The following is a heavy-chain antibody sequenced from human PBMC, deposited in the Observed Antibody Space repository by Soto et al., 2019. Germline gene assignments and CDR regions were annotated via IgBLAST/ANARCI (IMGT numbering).Heavy chain of an antibody. J-gene: IGHJ4*02. CDR1: GFTVSNNY. CDR2: IYSGGST. CDR3: ATCTSVDY. D-gene: IGHD2-2*01. V-gene: IGHV3-53*02. Sequence: EVQLVETGGGSIQPGGSLRLSFAASGFTVSNNYMSWVRQAPGKGLEWVSLIYSGGSTFYADSVKGRFTISRDNSKDTLFLQMNSLRAEDTVVYFCATCTSVDYWGQGTLVTVSS.